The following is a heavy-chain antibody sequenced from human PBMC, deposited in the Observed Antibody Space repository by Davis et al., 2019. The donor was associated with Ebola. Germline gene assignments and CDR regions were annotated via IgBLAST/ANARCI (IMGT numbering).Heavy chain of an antibody. CDR1: GFTFSSYA. Sequence: GESLKISCAASGFTFSSYAMHWVRQAPGKGLEWVAVISYDGSNKYYADSVKGRFTISRDNSKNTLYLQMNSLRAEDTAVYYCARDSHLVGTMIVVVYYFDYWGQGTLVTVSS. J-gene: IGHJ4*02. V-gene: IGHV3-30*04. CDR2: ISYDGSNK. D-gene: IGHD3-22*01. CDR3: ARDSHLVGTMIVVVYYFDY.